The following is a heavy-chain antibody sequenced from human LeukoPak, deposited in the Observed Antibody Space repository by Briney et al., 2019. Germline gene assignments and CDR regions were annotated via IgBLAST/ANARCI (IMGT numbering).Heavy chain of an antibody. CDR2: ISYDGSNK. Sequence: GGSLRLSCAASGFSFSSFDMHWVRQAPGKGLEWVALISYDGSNKYYADSVKGRFTISRDNSKNTLSLQMNSLRPEDTTVYYCARTPDFWSGPGGMDVWGQGTTVTVSS. D-gene: IGHD3-3*01. V-gene: IGHV3-30*03. CDR3: ARTPDFWSGPGGMDV. CDR1: GFSFSSFD. J-gene: IGHJ6*02.